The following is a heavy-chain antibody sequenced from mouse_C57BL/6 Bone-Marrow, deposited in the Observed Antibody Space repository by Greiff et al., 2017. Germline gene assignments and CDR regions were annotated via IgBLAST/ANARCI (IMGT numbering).Heavy chain of an antibody. V-gene: IGHV1-81*01. CDR3: ARGRSFGLRGSSYIFAY. CDR2: IYPRSGNT. J-gene: IGHJ3*01. Sequence: QVQLQQSGAELARPGASVKLSCKASGYTFTSYGISWVKQRTGQGLEWIGEIYPRSGNTYYNEKFKGKATLTADKSSSTAYMELRSLTSEDSAVYFCARGRSFGLRGSSYIFAYWGQGTLVTVSA. CDR1: GYTFTSYG. D-gene: IGHD1-1*01.